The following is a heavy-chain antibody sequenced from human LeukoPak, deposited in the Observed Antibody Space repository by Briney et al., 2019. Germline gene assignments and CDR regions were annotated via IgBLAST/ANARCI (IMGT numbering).Heavy chain of an antibody. J-gene: IGHJ4*02. V-gene: IGHV3-33*01. Sequence: SCKASGYTFTGYYMHWVRQAPGKGLEWVAVIWFDGSNEHYADSMKGRVTISRDNSKNTLYLQMYTLRAEDTAVYYCARDQYSSGWSHPGDYWGQGTLVTVSS. CDR3: ARDQYSSGWSHPGDY. CDR1: GYTFTGYY. D-gene: IGHD6-19*01. CDR2: IWFDGSNE.